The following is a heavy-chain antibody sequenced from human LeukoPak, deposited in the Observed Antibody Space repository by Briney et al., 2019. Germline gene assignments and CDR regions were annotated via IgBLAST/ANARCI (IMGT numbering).Heavy chain of an antibody. V-gene: IGHV3-9*01. CDR3: ARGPARLGWFDAFDN. J-gene: IGHJ3*02. Sequence: GGSLRLSCAASGFTFDDYAMHWVRQAPGKGLEWVSGISWNSGSIGYADSVKGRFTISRDNAKNSLYLQMNSLRAEDTAVYYCARGPARLGWFDAFDNWGQGTMVTVSS. CDR2: ISWNSGSI. CDR1: GFTFDDYA. D-gene: IGHD2-15*01.